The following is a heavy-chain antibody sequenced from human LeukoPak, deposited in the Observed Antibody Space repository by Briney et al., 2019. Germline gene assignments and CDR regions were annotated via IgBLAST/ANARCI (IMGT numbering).Heavy chain of an antibody. CDR1: RFSFSNSG. CDR3: VTVTSDY. CDR2: MSVSGGST. Sequence: PGGSLRLSCVASRFSFSNSGMSWVRQPPGKGLEWVSAMSVSGGSTYYAAFVKGRFTMSRDNSKNTLYLQMNSLRAEDTAVYYCVTVTSDYWGQGTLVTVSS. J-gene: IGHJ4*02. V-gene: IGHV3-23*01. D-gene: IGHD4-17*01.